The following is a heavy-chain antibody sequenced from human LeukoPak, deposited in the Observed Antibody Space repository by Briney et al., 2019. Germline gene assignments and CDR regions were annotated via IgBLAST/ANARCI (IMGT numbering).Heavy chain of an antibody. CDR1: GFTFSNYD. V-gene: IGHV3-23*01. CDR3: AKRADGCSGVSCYYYYMDV. Sequence: GVSVRLFCAASGFTFSNYDMNWVRQATGRGLEWVSTISGVGDRTYYAESVKGRFTMSRDNSKNTVYLQMNSLRVEDTAIYYCAKRADGCSGVSCYYYYMDVWGKGTTVTVS. CDR2: ISGVGDRT. J-gene: IGHJ6*03. D-gene: IGHD2-15*01.